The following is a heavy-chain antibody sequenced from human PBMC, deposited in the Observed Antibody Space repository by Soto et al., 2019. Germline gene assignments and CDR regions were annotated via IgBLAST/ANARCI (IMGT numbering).Heavy chain of an antibody. CDR1: GFNFSSYS. D-gene: IGHD2-8*01. CDR3: ARDSTLGYCTNGVCYTPGYFDY. J-gene: IGHJ4*02. CDR2: ISSSSSTI. Sequence: PGGSMRLSCAASGFNFSSYSMNWVRKDKGKGLEWVSYISSSSSTIYYADSVKGRFTISRDNAKNSLYLQMNSLRAEDTAVYYCARDSTLGYCTNGVCYTPGYFDYWGQGTLVTVSS. V-gene: IGHV3-48*01.